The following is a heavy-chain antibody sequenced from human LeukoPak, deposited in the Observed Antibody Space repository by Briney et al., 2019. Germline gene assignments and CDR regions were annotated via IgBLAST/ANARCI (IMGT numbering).Heavy chain of an antibody. Sequence: GGSLRLSCAASGFTFRSYSMNWVRQAPGKGLEWVSSISSSSSYIYYADSVKGRFTTSRDNAKNSLYLQMNRLRAEDTAVYYCARGQYQLPIMIFGVDLPELPHVFDIWGQGTMVTVSS. J-gene: IGHJ3*02. CDR2: ISSSSSYI. CDR1: GFTFRSYS. CDR3: ARGQYQLPIMIFGVDLPELPHVFDI. V-gene: IGHV3-21*01. D-gene: IGHD3-3*01.